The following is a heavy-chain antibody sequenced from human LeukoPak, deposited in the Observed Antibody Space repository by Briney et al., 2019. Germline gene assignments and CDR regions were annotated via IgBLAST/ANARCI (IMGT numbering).Heavy chain of an antibody. CDR3: VRDPSCSGGGCYYYYGMDV. V-gene: IGHV3-33*01. CDR1: GFTFNTYA. CDR2: IWYDGSNK. Sequence: PGGSLRLSCAASGFTFNTYAIHWVRQAPGKGLEWVAVIWYDGSNKYYADSVRGRFTTSRDNSKNTLYLQMNSLRADDTAIYYCVRDPSCSGGGCYYYYGMDVRGQGTTVTVSS. D-gene: IGHD2-15*01. J-gene: IGHJ6*02.